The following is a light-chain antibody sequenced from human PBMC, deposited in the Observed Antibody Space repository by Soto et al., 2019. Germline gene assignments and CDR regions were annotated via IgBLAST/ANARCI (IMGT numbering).Light chain of an antibody. V-gene: IGKV1-5*01. J-gene: IGKJ1*01. CDR1: QSISSW. CDR3: QQYNSYSRT. CDR2: DAS. Sequence: DIQMTQSPSTLSAAVGDRVTITCRASQSISSWLAWYQQKPGKAPKLLIYDASSLESGVPSRFSGSGSGTEFTLTISSLHTDDFATYYFQQYNSYSRTFGQGTKVEIK.